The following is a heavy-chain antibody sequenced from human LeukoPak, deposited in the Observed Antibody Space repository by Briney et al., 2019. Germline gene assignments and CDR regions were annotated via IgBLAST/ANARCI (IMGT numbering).Heavy chain of an antibody. V-gene: IGHV1-69*13. Sequence: GASVKVSCKASVGTFSSYAISWVRQAPGQGLEWMGGIIPIFGTANYAQKFQGRVTITADESTTTAYMELSSLRSEDTAVYYCVLECSGGSCYSYFDYWGQGTLVTVSS. J-gene: IGHJ4*02. D-gene: IGHD2-15*01. CDR3: VLECSGGSCYSYFDY. CDR1: VGTFSSYA. CDR2: IIPIFGTA.